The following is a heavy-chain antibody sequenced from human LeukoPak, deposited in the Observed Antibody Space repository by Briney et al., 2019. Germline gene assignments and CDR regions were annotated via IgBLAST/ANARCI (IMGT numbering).Heavy chain of an antibody. V-gene: IGHV3-23*01. CDR3: ARGANYVDPNFDY. CDR2: ISGSGGST. D-gene: IGHD3-16*01. Sequence: PGGSLRLSCAASGFTFSSYAMSWVRQAPGKGLEWVSAISGSGGSTYYADSVKGRFTISRDNAKNSLYLQMNSLRAEDTAVYCCARGANYVDPNFDYWAREPWSPSPQ. CDR1: GFTFSSYA. J-gene: IGHJ4*02.